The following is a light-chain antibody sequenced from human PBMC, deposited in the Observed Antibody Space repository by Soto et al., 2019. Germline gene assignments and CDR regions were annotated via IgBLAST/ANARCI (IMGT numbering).Light chain of an antibody. Sequence: EIVLTQSPATLSLSPGDRATLSCRASRSVGSSLAWYQHKPGQAPRLLIYGTSNRATGVPDRFSGGESGADFTLTISSLEPADSAVFYCQQRSYWPWTFGQGTKVESK. CDR3: QQRSYWPWT. V-gene: IGKV3-11*01. CDR2: GTS. CDR1: RSVGSS. J-gene: IGKJ1*01.